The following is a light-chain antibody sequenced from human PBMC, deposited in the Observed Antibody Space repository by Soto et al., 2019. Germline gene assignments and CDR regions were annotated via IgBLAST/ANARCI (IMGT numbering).Light chain of an antibody. V-gene: IGKV3-20*01. CDR1: QSVSSSY. J-gene: IGKJ3*01. CDR3: QQYDSSPLT. CDR2: AAS. Sequence: EIVLTQSPGTLSLSPGERATLSCRASQSVSSSYLAWYQQKPGQAPRLLIYAASRRATGIPDRFSGSGSGTDFTLTISRLAPEDFALYYCQQYDSSPLTFGPGTKVDIK.